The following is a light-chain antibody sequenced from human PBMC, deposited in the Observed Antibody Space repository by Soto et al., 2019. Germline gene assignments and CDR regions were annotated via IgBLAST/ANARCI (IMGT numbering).Light chain of an antibody. CDR3: SSYRGSSTV. J-gene: IGLJ2*01. V-gene: IGLV2-14*01. CDR2: EVS. CDR1: SRDVGGFNY. Sequence: QSVLTQPASVSGSRGQAITISCTGTSRDVGGFNYVSWYQQYPGKAPKVMIYEVSNRPSGVSNRFSGSKSGNTASLTISGLQAEDEADYYCSSYRGSSTVFGGGTKLTVL.